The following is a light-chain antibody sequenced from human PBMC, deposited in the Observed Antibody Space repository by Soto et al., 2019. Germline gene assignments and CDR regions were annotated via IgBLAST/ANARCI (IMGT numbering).Light chain of an antibody. J-gene: IGKJ1*01. CDR1: ESVSTF. CDR2: EAS. V-gene: IGKV3-11*01. CDR3: QQRSNWPWT. Sequence: EIVLTQSPATLSLSPGERATLSCRASESVSTFLAWYQQKPGQAPRLLIYEASSRATGRPARFSGGGSGTVFTLTISRLEPEDYAVYYCQQRSNWPWTVGQGTKVEI.